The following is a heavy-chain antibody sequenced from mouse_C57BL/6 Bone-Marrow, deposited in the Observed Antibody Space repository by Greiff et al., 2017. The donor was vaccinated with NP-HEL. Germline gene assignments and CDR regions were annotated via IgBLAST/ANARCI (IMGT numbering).Heavy chain of an antibody. CDR3: ARGNYVRYAMDY. CDR2: LYPSDGST. CDR1: GYTFTDHT. D-gene: IGHD1-1*01. Sequence: QVQLKESAAELVKPGASVKISCKVSGYTFTDHTIHWMKQRPEQGLAWHGYLYPSDGSTKYNEKFKGKATLTADKSSSTAYMQLNSLTSEDSAVYFCARGNYVRYAMDYWGQGTSVTVSS. V-gene: IGHV1-78*01. J-gene: IGHJ4*01.